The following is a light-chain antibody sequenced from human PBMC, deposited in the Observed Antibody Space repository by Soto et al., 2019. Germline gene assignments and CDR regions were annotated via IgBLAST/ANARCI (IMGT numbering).Light chain of an antibody. J-gene: IGLJ1*01. CDR2: GVT. CDR1: HNDIGTYDY. Sequence: QSALTPPTSVSGSPGQSITISCTGNHNDIGTYDYVSWNQQHPGRAPRLLIYGVTTRPSGISDRFSASKSGLTASLTISGLQPEDDADYYCSSFTSNRIYVFGPGTKVTVL. V-gene: IGLV2-14*03. CDR3: SSFTSNRIYV.